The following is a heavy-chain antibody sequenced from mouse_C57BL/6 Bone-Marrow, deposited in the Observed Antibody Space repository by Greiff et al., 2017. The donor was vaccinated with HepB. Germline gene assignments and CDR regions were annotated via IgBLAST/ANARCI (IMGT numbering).Heavy chain of an antibody. CDR2: IDPSDSYT. CDR3: ARTLLLRYYFDY. D-gene: IGHD1-1*01. V-gene: IGHV1-69*01. CDR1: GYTFTSYW. J-gene: IGHJ2*01. Sequence: QVQLQQPGAELVMPGASVKLSCKASGYTFTSYWMHWVKQRPGQGLEWIGEIDPSDSYTNYNQKFKGKSTLTVDKSSSTAYMQLSSLTSEDSAVYYCARTLLLRYYFDYWGQGTTLTVSS.